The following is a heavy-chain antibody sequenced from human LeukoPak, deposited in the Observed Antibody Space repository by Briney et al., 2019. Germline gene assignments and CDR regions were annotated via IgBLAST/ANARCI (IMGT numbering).Heavy chain of an antibody. CDR1: GFTFSSYA. Sequence: GGSLRLSCAASGFTFSSYAVSWVRQAPGKGLEWVSAISGSGGSMFFADSVKGRFTISRDNSKNTLYLQMNSLRAEDTAVYYCAKDGPDYYGSGRYDYWGQGTLVTVSS. CDR2: ISGSGGSM. D-gene: IGHD3-10*01. V-gene: IGHV3-23*01. CDR3: AKDGPDYYGSGRYDY. J-gene: IGHJ4*02.